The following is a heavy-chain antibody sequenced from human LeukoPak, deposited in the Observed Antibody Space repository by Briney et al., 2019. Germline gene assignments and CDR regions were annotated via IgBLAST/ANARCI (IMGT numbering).Heavy chain of an antibody. V-gene: IGHV3-23*01. D-gene: IGHD2-15*01. CDR1: GFAFSDYA. CDR3: AKGDRGGTFFTNGMDV. Sequence: GGSLRLSGAASGFAFSDYALGWVRQAPGKGLEWVYSINSGDLDSRYAASVKGRFAISRDISKNTVFLQMNSLRAEDTAVYYCAKGDRGGTFFTNGMDVWGQGTTVTVSS. CDR2: INSGDLDS. J-gene: IGHJ6*02.